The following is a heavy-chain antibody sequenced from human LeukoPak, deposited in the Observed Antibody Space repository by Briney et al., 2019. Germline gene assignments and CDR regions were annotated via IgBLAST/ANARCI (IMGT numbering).Heavy chain of an antibody. CDR1: GGTFSSYA. V-gene: IGHV1-69*05. J-gene: IGHJ3*02. D-gene: IGHD6-6*01. CDR2: IIPIFGTA. Sequence: ASLKVSCKASGGTFSSYAISWVRQAPGQGLEWMGGIIPIFGTANYAQKFQGRVTITTDESTSTAYMELSSLRSEDTAVYYCARDSSGLGAFDIWGQGTMVAVSS. CDR3: ARDSSGLGAFDI.